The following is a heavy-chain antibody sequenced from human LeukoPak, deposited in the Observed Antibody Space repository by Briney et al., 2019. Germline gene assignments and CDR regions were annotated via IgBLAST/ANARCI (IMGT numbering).Heavy chain of an antibody. Sequence: SETLSLTCTVSGGSISSSSYYWSWIRQPPGKGLEWIGYIYYSGSTYYNPSLKSRVTISVDTSKNQFSLKLSSVTAADTAVYYCARSSTNGAIDAFDIWGQGTMVTVSS. J-gene: IGHJ3*02. CDR2: IYYSGST. CDR3: ARSSTNGAIDAFDI. CDR1: GGSISSSSYY. D-gene: IGHD2-8*01. V-gene: IGHV4-30-4*08.